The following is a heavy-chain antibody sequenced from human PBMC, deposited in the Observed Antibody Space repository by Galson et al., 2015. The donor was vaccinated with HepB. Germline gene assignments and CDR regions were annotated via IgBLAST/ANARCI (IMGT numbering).Heavy chain of an antibody. Sequence: SLRLSCAASAFTFSSYAMSWVRQAPGKGLEWVSAISGSGGSTYYADSVKGRFTISRDNSKNTLYLQMNSLRAEDTAVYHCAKGSGYYGSGSYSYWGQGTLVTVSP. D-gene: IGHD3-10*01. V-gene: IGHV3-23*01. CDR2: ISGSGGST. CDR3: AKGSGYYGSGSYSY. J-gene: IGHJ4*02. CDR1: AFTFSSYA.